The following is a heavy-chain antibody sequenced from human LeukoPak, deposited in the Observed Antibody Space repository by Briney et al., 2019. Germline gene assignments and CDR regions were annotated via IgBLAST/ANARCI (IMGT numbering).Heavy chain of an antibody. V-gene: IGHV3-23*01. CDR1: GFTFSSYA. Sequence: GGSLRLSCAASGFTFSSYAMSWVRQAPGKGLEWVSAISGSGGSTYYADSVRGRFTISRDNSKNTLYLQMNSLRAEDTAVYYCAKDNGWFGELLGYWGQGTLVTVSS. D-gene: IGHD3-10*01. J-gene: IGHJ4*02. CDR3: AKDNGWFGELLGY. CDR2: ISGSGGST.